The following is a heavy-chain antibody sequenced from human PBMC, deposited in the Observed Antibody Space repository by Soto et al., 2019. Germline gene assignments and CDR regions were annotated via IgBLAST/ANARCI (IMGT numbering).Heavy chain of an antibody. CDR1: GFTFSYYG. D-gene: IGHD2-21*02. J-gene: IGHJ3*01. CDR3: ARGDRGGFDL. Sequence: EVQLVESGGGLVQRGGSLRLSCAASGFTFSYYGMHWVRHAPGQGLVWVSHIHSDGSRITYADSVKGRFTISRDNAKNTVYLHMNSLRAEDTAVYYCARGDRGGFDLWGQGTTVTVSS. CDR2: IHSDGSRI. V-gene: IGHV3-74*03.